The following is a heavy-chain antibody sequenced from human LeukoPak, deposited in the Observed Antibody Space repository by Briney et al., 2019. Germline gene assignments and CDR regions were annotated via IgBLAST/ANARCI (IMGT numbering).Heavy chain of an antibody. CDR3: ARGRGPYFYHMDV. Sequence: VASVTVSCKASGGAFSSYAISWVRQAPGQGLEWMGGIIPIFGTANYAQKFQGRVTITTDESTSTAYMELSSLRSEDTAVYYCARGRGPYFYHMDVWGKGTTVTVSS. J-gene: IGHJ6*03. V-gene: IGHV1-69*05. CDR1: GGAFSSYA. CDR2: IIPIFGTA.